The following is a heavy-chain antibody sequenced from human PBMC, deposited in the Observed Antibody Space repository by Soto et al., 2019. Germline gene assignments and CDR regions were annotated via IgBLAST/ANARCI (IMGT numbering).Heavy chain of an antibody. D-gene: IGHD3-9*01. CDR3: ERADRTGYYNDY. V-gene: IGHV1-69*12. Sequence: QVQLVQSGAEVKKPGSSVRISCKASRGTFSSHGINWVRQAPGQGLEYMGGIIPIFGTTNYAQKFQGRVTIXAXXSTSTVYMELSSLRSDDTAVFYCERADRTGYYNDYWGPGTLVTVSS. CDR2: IIPIFGTT. J-gene: IGHJ4*02. CDR1: RGTFSSHG.